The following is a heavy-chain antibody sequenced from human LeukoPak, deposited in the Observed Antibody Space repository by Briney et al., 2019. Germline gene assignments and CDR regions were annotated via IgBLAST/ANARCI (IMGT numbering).Heavy chain of an antibody. J-gene: IGHJ5*02. D-gene: IGHD1-26*01. Sequence: SETLSLTCTVSGGSISSYYWSWIRQPPGKGLEWIGYIHYSGSTNYNPSLKSRVTISVDTSKNQFSLKLSSVTAADTAVYYCARDMGIPVGGGHQIGNWFDPWGQGTLVTLSS. CDR1: GGSISSYY. CDR2: IHYSGST. CDR3: ARDMGIPVGGGHQIGNWFDP. V-gene: IGHV4-59*01.